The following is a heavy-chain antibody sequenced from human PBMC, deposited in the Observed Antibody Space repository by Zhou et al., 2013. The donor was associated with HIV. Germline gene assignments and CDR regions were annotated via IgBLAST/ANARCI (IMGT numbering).Heavy chain of an antibody. CDR2: MNSDGNGA. CDR1: GYSFTRHK. CDR3: ARGSDSSSRYWGWFDP. D-gene: IGHD6-13*01. V-gene: IGHV1-46*01. Sequence: QVQLVQSGAEVKKLGASVMISCKASGYSFTRHKIHWLRQAPGQGLEWMGKMNSDGNGAYAQKFQDRITMTRDLSTTTVYMHLRRLKSEDTAVYYCARGSDSSSRYWGWFDPWGRGNPGHRLL. J-gene: IGHJ5*02.